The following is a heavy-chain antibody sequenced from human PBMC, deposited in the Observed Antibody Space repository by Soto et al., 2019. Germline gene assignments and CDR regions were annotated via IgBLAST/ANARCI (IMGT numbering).Heavy chain of an antibody. CDR1: GFTFVDYA. J-gene: IGHJ6*02. Sequence: GGSLRLSCTASGFTFVDYAMSWGRQAPGKGLEWVGFIRSKAYGGTTEYAASVKGRFTISRDDSKSIAYLQMNSLKTEDTAVYYCTRDLTLYCTNGVCYKGGYYYYGMDVWGQGTTVTVSS. CDR2: IRSKAYGGTT. D-gene: IGHD2-8*01. CDR3: TRDLTLYCTNGVCYKGGYYYYGMDV. V-gene: IGHV3-49*04.